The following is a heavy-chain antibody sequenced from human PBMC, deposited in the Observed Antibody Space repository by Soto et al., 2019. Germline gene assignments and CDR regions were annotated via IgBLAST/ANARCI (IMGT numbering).Heavy chain of an antibody. Sequence: QVQLQESGPGLVKPSQTLSLTCTVSGGSISDGAYYWSWIRQPPGKGLEWIGPIYNSGNTYNNPSLRSRPTISLDTSKSQFSLNLNSVTAADTAVYYCASGLSGDKVDQWGQGTLVTVSS. D-gene: IGHD2-21*01. CDR3: ASGLSGDKVDQ. J-gene: IGHJ4*02. CDR1: GGSISDGAYY. CDR2: IYNSGNT. V-gene: IGHV4-30-4*01.